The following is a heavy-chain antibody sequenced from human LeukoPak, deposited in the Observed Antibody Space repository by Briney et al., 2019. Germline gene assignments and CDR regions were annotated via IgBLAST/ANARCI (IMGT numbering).Heavy chain of an antibody. V-gene: IGHV1-69*13. CDR1: GYTFTSYG. D-gene: IGHD4-17*01. Sequence: GASVKVSCKASGYTFTSYGISWVRQAPGQGLEWMGGIIPIFGTANYAQKFQGRVTITADESTSTAYMELSSLRSEDTAVYYCARDPPYGDYGSWFDPWGQGTLVTVSS. CDR2: IIPIFGTA. J-gene: IGHJ5*02. CDR3: ARDPPYGDYGSWFDP.